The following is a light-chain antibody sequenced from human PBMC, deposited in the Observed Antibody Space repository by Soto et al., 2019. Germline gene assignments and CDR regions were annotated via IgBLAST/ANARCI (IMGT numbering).Light chain of an antibody. Sequence: EIVMTQSPATLSVSPGERATLSCRASQSVSSNLAWYQQKPGQAPRLLIYGAYTRATGIPARFSGSGSGTEFTLTISSLQSEDFPVYYCQQYNNWRTFGQGTKVEIK. J-gene: IGKJ1*01. CDR3: QQYNNWRT. V-gene: IGKV3-15*01. CDR1: QSVSSN. CDR2: GAY.